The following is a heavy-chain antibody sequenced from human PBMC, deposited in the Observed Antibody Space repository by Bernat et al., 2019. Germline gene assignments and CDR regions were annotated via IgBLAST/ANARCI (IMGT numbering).Heavy chain of an antibody. CDR3: AKDQDGDTIVVAPGEH. CDR1: GFTFSSYA. V-gene: IGHV3-23*01. D-gene: IGHD3-22*01. J-gene: IGHJ1*01. Sequence: EVQLLESGGGFVQPGGSLRLSCAASGFTFSSYAMSWFRQAPGKGLGWVSAISGTGGRTYYTDSVKGRFTISRDNSKNTLLLQMNSLRTEDTAIYYCAKDQDGDTIVVAPGEHWGQGTLVTVSS. CDR2: ISGTGGRT.